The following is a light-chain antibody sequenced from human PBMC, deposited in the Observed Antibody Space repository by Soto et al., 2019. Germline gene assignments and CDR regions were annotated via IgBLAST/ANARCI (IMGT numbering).Light chain of an antibody. CDR1: QSVNSN. J-gene: IGKJ1*01. Sequence: EIVKTQSPATLSVSPGERATLSCRASQSVNSNLAWYQQKPGQAPRLLIYGASTRATGVPARFSGSGSGTEFTLTISSLQSEDFAVYYCQQYNNWRTFGQGTKVDIK. CDR2: GAS. CDR3: QQYNNWRT. V-gene: IGKV3-15*01.